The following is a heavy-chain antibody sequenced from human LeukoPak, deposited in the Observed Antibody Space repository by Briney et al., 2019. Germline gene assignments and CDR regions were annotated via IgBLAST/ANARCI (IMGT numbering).Heavy chain of an antibody. J-gene: IGHJ6*02. CDR1: GFTFSSYA. V-gene: IGHV3-23*01. CDR3: ARDLRSGLATDGMDV. D-gene: IGHD3-3*01. CDR2: ISGSGDIT. Sequence: GGSLRLSCAASGFTFSSYAISWVRQAPGKGLEWVSAISGSGDITYYADSVKGRFTISRDNAKNSLYLQMNSLRAEDTAVYYCARDLRSGLATDGMDVWGQGTTVTVSS.